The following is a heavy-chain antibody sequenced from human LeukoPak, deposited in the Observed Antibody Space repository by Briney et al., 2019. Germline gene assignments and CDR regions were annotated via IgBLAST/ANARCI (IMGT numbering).Heavy chain of an antibody. Sequence: GASVKVSCKASGYTFTGYYMHWVRQAPGQGLEWMGWINPNSGGTNYAQKFQGRDTMTRDTSISTAYMELSRLRSDDTAVYYCARDQPLGCSSTSCYPHVGDYWGQGTLVTVSS. CDR1: GYTFTGYY. CDR2: INPNSGGT. CDR3: ARDQPLGCSSTSCYPHVGDY. D-gene: IGHD2-2*01. J-gene: IGHJ4*02. V-gene: IGHV1-2*02.